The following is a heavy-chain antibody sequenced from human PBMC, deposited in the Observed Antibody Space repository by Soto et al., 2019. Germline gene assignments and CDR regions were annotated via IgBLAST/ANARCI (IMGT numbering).Heavy chain of an antibody. CDR3: ARDIGSYAYAEGY. J-gene: IGHJ4*02. D-gene: IGHD2-2*01. V-gene: IGHV4-4*07. Sequence: SETLSLTCSVSGGSINSYWWSWIRQPAGKGLEWIWRVYSSGTTDYNHSLNSGATMSVETSKNQFALKLSSVTAADTVVYYCARDIGSYAYAEGYWGQGIQVT. CDR1: GGSINSYW. CDR2: VYSSGTT.